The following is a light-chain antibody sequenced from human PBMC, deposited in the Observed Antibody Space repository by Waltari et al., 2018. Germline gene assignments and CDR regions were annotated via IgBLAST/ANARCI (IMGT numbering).Light chain of an antibody. CDR3: QQFDT. CDR2: GAS. Sequence: IVFTQSPSTLSLSPGERATLACRASQSVSTSYLAWYQQTPGPAPRPPTSGASSMATGIADRFSGSGSATDFTLTISKLEPEDFAVYYCQQFDTFGQGTKLEIK. V-gene: IGKV3-20*01. CDR1: QSVSTSY. J-gene: IGKJ2*01.